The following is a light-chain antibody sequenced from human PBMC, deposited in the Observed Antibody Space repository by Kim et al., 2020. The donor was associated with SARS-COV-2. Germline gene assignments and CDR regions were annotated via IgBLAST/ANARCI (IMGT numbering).Light chain of an antibody. CDR3: QQRTNWHLT. CDR2: DAS. J-gene: IGKJ4*02. V-gene: IGKV3-11*01. CDR1: QSVSSY. Sequence: EIVLTQSPATLSLSPGERATLSCRASQSVSSYLAWYQQKPGQAPRLLIYDASNRATGIPARFSGSGSGTDFTLTISSLEPEDFALYYCQQRTNWHLTFGGGTKVDIK.